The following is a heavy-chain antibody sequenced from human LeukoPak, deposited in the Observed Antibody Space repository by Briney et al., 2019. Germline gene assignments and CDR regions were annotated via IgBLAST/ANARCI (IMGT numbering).Heavy chain of an antibody. V-gene: IGHV3-7*03. Sequence: GGSLRLSCAASGFTFSSYWMSWVRQTPGKGLEWVAIIKQDGSEKYYVDSVKGRFTISRDNAKNSLYLQMNSLRTEDTALYYCAKDISPQLLQSGSFGYWGQGTLVTVSS. J-gene: IGHJ4*02. CDR1: GFTFSSYW. D-gene: IGHD2-2*01. CDR3: AKDISPQLLQSGSFGY. CDR2: IKQDGSEK.